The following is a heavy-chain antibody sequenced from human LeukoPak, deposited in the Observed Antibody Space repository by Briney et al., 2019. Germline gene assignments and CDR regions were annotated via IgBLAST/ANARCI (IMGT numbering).Heavy chain of an antibody. CDR2: ISSSSSYI. CDR3: AKDRQRIAARGHFDY. CDR1: GFTFSSYS. J-gene: IGHJ4*02. Sequence: GGSLRLSCAASGFTFSSYSMNWVRQAPGKGLEWVSSISSSSSYIYYADSVKGRFTISRDNAKNSLYLQMNSLRAEDTAVYYCAKDRQRIAARGHFDYWGQGTLVTVSS. V-gene: IGHV3-21*01. D-gene: IGHD6-6*01.